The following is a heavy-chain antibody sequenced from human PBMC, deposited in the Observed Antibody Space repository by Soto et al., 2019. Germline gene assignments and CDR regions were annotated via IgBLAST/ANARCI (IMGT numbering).Heavy chain of an antibody. J-gene: IGHJ4*02. D-gene: IGHD7-27*01. CDR1: GYTFSSYA. CDR3: ARDTGDGTFDF. CDR2: INAGYGNT. V-gene: IGHV1-3*01. Sequence: ASVKVSCKASGYTFSSYAMHWVRQAPGQRLEWMGWINAGYGNTKSSQKFQDRVTISRDTSASTAYMELTSLRSEDTAVYYCARDTGDGTFDFWGQGTLVTVSP.